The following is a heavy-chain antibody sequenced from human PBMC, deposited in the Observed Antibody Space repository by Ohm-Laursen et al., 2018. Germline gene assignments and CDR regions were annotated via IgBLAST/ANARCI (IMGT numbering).Heavy chain of an antibody. J-gene: IGHJ4*02. V-gene: IGHV3-13*01. CDR3: ARASGYSYGGGFDY. CDR1: GFTFSSYD. Sequence: SLRLSCTASGFTFSSYDMHWVRQATGKGLEWVSAIGTAGDTYYPGSVKGRFTISRENAKNSLYLQMNSLRAGDTAVYYCARASGYSYGGGFDYWGQGTLVTASS. D-gene: IGHD5-18*01. CDR2: IGTAGDT.